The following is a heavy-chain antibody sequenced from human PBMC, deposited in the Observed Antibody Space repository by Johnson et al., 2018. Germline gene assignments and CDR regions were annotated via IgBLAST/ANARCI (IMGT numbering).Heavy chain of an antibody. V-gene: IGHV1-69*02. J-gene: IGHJ6*02. CDR1: GGTFSSYT. Sequence: QVRLVQSGAEVKKPGSSVKVSCKASGGTFSSYTISWVRQAPGQGLEWMGSIIPILGIANYAQKFQGRVTLTADNSRSTAYMELSSLRSEDTAVYYCARYLNADLGYCSGGSCYADYYYYGMDGWGQGTTVTVSS. CDR3: ARYLNADLGYCSGGSCYADYYYYGMDG. D-gene: IGHD2-15*01. CDR2: IIPILGIA.